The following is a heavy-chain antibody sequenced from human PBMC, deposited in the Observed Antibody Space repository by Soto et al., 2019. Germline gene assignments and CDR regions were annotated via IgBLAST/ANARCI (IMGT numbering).Heavy chain of an antibody. CDR1: GFTFTSSA. CDR3: AADSIMWTNITTFGVANSFHI. Sequence: GASVKVSCKASGFTFTSSAVQWVRQARGQRLEWIGWIVVGSGNTNYAQKFQERVTITRDMSTSTAYMELSSLRSEDTAVYYCAADSIMWTNITTFGVANSFHIWGQGTMVTV. J-gene: IGHJ3*02. CDR2: IVVGSGNT. V-gene: IGHV1-58*01. D-gene: IGHD3-3*01.